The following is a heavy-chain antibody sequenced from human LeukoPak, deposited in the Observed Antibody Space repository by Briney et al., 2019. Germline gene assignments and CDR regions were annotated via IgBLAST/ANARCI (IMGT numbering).Heavy chain of an antibody. CDR2: IYYSGST. CDR3: ARSRLDDAFDI. D-gene: IGHD6-19*01. V-gene: IGHV4-59*08. Sequence: SETLSLTCTVSGVSISSYYWSWVRQPPGKGLEWIGYIYYSGSTNYNPSLKSRVTISVDTSKNQFSLKLSSVTAADTAVYYCARSRLDDAFDIWGQGTMVTVSS. CDR1: GVSISSYY. J-gene: IGHJ3*02.